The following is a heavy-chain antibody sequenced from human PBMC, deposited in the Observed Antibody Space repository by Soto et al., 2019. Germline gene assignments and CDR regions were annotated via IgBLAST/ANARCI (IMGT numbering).Heavy chain of an antibody. V-gene: IGHV1-46*03. Sequence: ASVKVSCKASGYTFTSYYMHWVRQAPGQGLEWMGIINPSGGSTSYAQKFQGRVTMTRKTSISTAYMEVASLRSEDTAMYYGARGPSCSSLSCPYYFNYWGQVALVTVSS. CDR3: ARGPSCSSLSCPYYFNY. CDR2: INPSGGST. D-gene: IGHD2-2*01. CDR1: GYTFTSYY. J-gene: IGHJ4*02.